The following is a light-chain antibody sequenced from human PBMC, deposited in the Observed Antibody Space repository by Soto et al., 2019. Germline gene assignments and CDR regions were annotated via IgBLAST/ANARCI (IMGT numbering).Light chain of an antibody. J-gene: IGKJ5*01. CDR2: AAS. Sequence: DIQMTQSPSSLSASVGDRVTITCRASQSISSYLNWYQQKPGKAPKLLIYAASSLQSEVPSRFNGSGSVIDFTLTISSLQPEDFATYYCQQSYSTLITFGQGTRLEIK. CDR3: QQSYSTLIT. CDR1: QSISSY. V-gene: IGKV1-39*01.